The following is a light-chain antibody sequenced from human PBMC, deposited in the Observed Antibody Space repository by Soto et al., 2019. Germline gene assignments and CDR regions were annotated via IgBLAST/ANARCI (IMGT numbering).Light chain of an antibody. CDR2: KAS. J-gene: IGKJ1*01. Sequence: DIQMTQSPSTLSASVGDRVTITCRASQYISSWLAWYQQKPGKAPKLLIYKASSLETGVPSRFSGSGSGTQFTLTIRSPQSDDFATYYCHPENSQRTSGQGNKVEIQ. V-gene: IGKV1-5*03. CDR3: HPENSQRT. CDR1: QYISSW.